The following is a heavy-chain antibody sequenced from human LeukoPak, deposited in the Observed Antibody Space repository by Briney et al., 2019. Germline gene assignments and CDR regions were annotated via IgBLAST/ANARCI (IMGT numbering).Heavy chain of an antibody. Sequence: GGSLRLSCAASAFSFSNAWMTWVRQAPGKGLEWVGRIKSKTDGGTVDYAAPVKGRFTISRDDSKNTLYLQMNSLDTEDTAVYFCHRSYPYDYWGQGTLVTVSS. D-gene: IGHD3-16*02. V-gene: IGHV3-15*01. J-gene: IGHJ4*02. CDR3: HRSYPYDY. CDR2: IKSKTDGGTV. CDR1: AFSFSNAW.